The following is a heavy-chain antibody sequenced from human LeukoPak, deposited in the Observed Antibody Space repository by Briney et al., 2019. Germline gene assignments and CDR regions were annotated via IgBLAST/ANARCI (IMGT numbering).Heavy chain of an antibody. CDR1: GGSISSSSYY. CDR2: IYYSGST. Sequence: PSETLSLTCTVSGGSISSSSYYWGWIRQPPGEGLEWIGSIYYSGSTYYNPSLKSRVTISVDTSKNQFSLKLSSVTAADTAVYYCARISRSGYYFSDYWGQGTLVTVSS. J-gene: IGHJ4*02. CDR3: ARISRSGYYFSDY. V-gene: IGHV4-39*01. D-gene: IGHD3-22*01.